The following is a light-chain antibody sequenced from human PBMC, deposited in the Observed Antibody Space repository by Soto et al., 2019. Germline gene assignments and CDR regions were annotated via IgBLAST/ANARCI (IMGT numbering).Light chain of an antibody. CDR1: QSVSSNY. CDR3: QQYGSSPPT. CDR2: GAS. J-gene: IGKJ1*01. V-gene: IGKV3-20*01. Sequence: EIVLTQSPGTLSLSPGERATLSCRASQSVSSNYLAWYQQKPGQAPRLAIYGASSSATGIPDRFSGSGSGTDFTLIISRLEPEDFAVYYCQQYGSSPPTFGQGTKVEIK.